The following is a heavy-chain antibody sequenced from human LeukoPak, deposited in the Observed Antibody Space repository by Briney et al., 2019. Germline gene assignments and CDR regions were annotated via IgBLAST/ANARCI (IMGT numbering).Heavy chain of an antibody. Sequence: GASVKVSCKASGYTFTGYYMHWVRQAPGQGLEWMGWINPNSGGTNYAQKFQGWVTMTRDTSISTAYMELSRLRSDDTAVYYCARGRIYSSSALPAGYRGQGTLVTVSS. CDR1: GYTFTGYY. V-gene: IGHV1-2*04. J-gene: IGHJ4*02. CDR3: ARGRIYSSSALPAGY. CDR2: INPNSGGT. D-gene: IGHD6-6*01.